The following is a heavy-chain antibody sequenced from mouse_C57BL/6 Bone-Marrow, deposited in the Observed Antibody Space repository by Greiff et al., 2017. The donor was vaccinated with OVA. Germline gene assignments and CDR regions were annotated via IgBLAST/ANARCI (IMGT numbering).Heavy chain of an antibody. J-gene: IGHJ4*01. CDR3: AKHASYSNYGSYYAMDY. CDR1: GFSLTSYG. CDR2: IWGGGST. D-gene: IGHD2-5*01. V-gene: IGHV2-9*01. Sequence: QVQLKESGPGLVAPSQSLSITCTVSGFSLTSYGVDWVRQPPGKGLEWLGVIWGGGSTNYNSALMSRLSIRKDNSKSQVFLKMNSLQTDDTARYDWAKHASYSNYGSYYAMDYWGQGTSVTVSS.